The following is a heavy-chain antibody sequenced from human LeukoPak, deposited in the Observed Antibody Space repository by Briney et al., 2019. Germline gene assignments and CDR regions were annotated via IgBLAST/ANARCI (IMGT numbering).Heavy chain of an antibody. CDR1: GFTVSSNY. CDR3: ARNDGYFPFDY. CDR2: IYSCGST. D-gene: IGHD5-24*01. V-gene: IGHV3-66*02. Sequence: GGSLRLSCAASGFTVSSNYMSWVRQAPGKGLEWVSVIYSCGSTYYADSVKGRFTISRDNSKNTLYLQMNSLRAEDTAVYYCARNDGYFPFDYWGQGTLVTVSS. J-gene: IGHJ4*02.